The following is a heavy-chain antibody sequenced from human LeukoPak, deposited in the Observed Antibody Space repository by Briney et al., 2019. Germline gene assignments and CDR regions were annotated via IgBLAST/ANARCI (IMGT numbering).Heavy chain of an antibody. Sequence: GRSLRLSCAASGFTFSSYGMHWVRQAPGRGLEYVSAISSNGGSTYYADSVKGRFTISRDNSKNTLYLQMSSLGAEDTAVYYCVKRTGDMYGYFDLWGRGTLVTVSS. CDR2: ISSNGGST. CDR3: VKRTGDMYGYFDL. CDR1: GFTFSSYG. V-gene: IGHV3-64D*06. J-gene: IGHJ2*01. D-gene: IGHD7-27*01.